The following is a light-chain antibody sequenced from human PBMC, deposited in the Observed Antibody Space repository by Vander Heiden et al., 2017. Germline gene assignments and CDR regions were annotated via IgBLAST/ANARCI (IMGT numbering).Light chain of an antibody. CDR1: QNVDSN. CDR2: GVS. Sequence: IVMTQSPATLPVSPGESVTLSCRASQNVDSNLAWYRQKPGQSPRLLIYGVSTRASDTPGRFSGSGSGTEFTLTISSLQSEDFGVYYCQQYKKWPPLSFGGGTKVEIK. CDR3: QQYKKWPPLS. J-gene: IGKJ4*01. V-gene: IGKV3-15*01.